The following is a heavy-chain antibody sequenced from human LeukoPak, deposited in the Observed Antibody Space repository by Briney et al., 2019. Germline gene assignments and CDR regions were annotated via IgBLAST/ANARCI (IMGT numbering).Heavy chain of an antibody. Sequence: SVKVSCKASGGTSSSYAISWVRQAPGQGLEWMGRIIPILGIANYAQKFQGRVTITADKSTSTAYMELSSLRSEDTAVYYCARGGDSRLDYWGQGTLVTVSS. V-gene: IGHV1-69*04. CDR2: IIPILGIA. J-gene: IGHJ4*02. CDR1: GGTSSSYA. CDR3: ARGGDSRLDY. D-gene: IGHD2-21*01.